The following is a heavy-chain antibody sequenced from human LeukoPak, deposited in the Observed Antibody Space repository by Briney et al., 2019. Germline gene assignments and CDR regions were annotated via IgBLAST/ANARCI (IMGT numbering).Heavy chain of an antibody. D-gene: IGHD3-10*01. CDR3: ARSPTYYYGSGSYYGPRYFDY. J-gene: IGHJ4*02. V-gene: IGHV1-2*06. Sequence: ASVKVSCKASGYTFTGYYMHWVRQAPGQGLEWMGRINPNSGGTNYAQKFQGRVTVTRDTSISTAYMELSRLRSDDTAVYYCARSPTYYYGSGSYYGPRYFDYWGQGTLVTVSS. CDR1: GYTFTGYY. CDR2: INPNSGGT.